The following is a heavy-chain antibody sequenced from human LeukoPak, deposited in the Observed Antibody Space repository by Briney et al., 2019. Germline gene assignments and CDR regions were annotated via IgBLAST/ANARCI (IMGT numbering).Heavy chain of an antibody. J-gene: IGHJ6*03. Sequence: ASVKVSCKASGYTFTGYYMHWVRQAPGQGLEWMGWINPNPNSGGTNYAQKFQGRVTMTRDTSISTAYMELSRLRSDDTAVYYCARDLAGVPAAKSHYYYYYMDVWGKGTTVTISS. CDR2: INPNPNSGGT. CDR1: GYTFTGYY. V-gene: IGHV1-2*02. CDR3: ARDLAGVPAAKSHYYYYYMDV. D-gene: IGHD2-2*01.